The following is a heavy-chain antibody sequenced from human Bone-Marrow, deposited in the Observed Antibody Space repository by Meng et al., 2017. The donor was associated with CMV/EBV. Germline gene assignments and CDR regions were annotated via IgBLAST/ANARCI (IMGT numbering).Heavy chain of an antibody. CDR2: ISSSDATV. J-gene: IGHJ6*02. CDR3: AKDIGEATVTTYGMDV. D-gene: IGHD4-11*01. Sequence: GESLKISCVASGFSFSSYDMNWVRQAPGKGPEWVSYISSSDATVYYADSVRGRFTISRDNAKNSLFLQMNSLRAEDTALYYCAKDIGEATVTTYGMDVWGQGTTVTVSS. CDR1: GFSFSSYD. V-gene: IGHV3-48*03.